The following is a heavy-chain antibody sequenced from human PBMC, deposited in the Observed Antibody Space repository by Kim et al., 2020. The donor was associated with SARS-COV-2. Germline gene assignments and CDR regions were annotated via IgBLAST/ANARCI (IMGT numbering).Heavy chain of an antibody. CDR1: GFSLSSSS. CDR3: ARGTRYVDC. J-gene: IGHJ4*02. CDR2: INSTSSSI. V-gene: IGHV3-48*02. Sequence: GGSLRLSCAVSGFSLSSSSMNWVRQAPGKGLECVSYINSTSSSIYYAASVEGRFIVSRDKAKNTVYLQMNSLRDEDTAVYYCARGTRYVDCWGQGTLVT. D-gene: IGHD1-20*01.